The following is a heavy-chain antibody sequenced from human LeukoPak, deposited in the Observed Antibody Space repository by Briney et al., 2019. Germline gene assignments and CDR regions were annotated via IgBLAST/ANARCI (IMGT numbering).Heavy chain of an antibody. J-gene: IGHJ4*02. CDR3: AKLTTYDFWSGYYTGPIDY. D-gene: IGHD3-3*01. V-gene: IGHV3-23*01. Sequence: GGSLRLSCAASGFTFSSYAMSWVRQAPGKGLEWVSAISGSGGSTYYADSVKGRFTISRDNSKNTLYLQMNSLRAEDTAVYYCAKLTTYDFWSGYYTGPIDYWGQGTLVTVSS. CDR2: ISGSGGST. CDR1: GFTFSSYA.